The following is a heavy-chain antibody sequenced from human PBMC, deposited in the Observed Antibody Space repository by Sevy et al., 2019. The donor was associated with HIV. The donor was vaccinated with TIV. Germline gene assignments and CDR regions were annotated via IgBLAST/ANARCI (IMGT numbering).Heavy chain of an antibody. V-gene: IGHV3-49*03. CDR3: TRGLATADTPEYYFDY. Sequence: GGSLRLSCTTSGFTFDDYAMTWFRQPPGKGLEWVAFITRNSYEAYGGTTDYGASVKGRFIISRDDSKSIAYLQMNSLKTEDTAFYYCTRGLATADTPEYYFDYWGQRTLVTVSS. CDR1: GFTFDDYA. D-gene: IGHD5-12*01. J-gene: IGHJ4*02. CDR2: ITRNSYEAYGGTT.